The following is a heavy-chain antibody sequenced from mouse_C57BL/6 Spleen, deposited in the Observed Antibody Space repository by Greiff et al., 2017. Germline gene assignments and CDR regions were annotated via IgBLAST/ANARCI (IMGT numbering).Heavy chain of an antibody. CDR2: IYPGSGNT. D-gene: IGHD3-2*02. CDR3: ARDCSGWGYAMDY. J-gene: IGHJ4*01. CDR1: GYTFTDYY. V-gene: IGHV1-76*01. Sequence: QVQLQQSGAELVRPGASVKLSCKASGYTFTDYYINWVKQRPGQGLEWIARIYPGSGNTYYNEKFKGKATLTAEKSSSTAYMQLSSLTSEDAAVYFCARDCSGWGYAMDYWGQGTSVTVSS.